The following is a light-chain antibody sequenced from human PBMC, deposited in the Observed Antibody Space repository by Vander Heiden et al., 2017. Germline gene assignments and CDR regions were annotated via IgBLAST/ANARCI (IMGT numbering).Light chain of an antibody. CDR2: CAS. Sequence: DCVITQSTDSLAGARGERATINCKSSQSDLYSSNNKNYLAWYQQKPGQPPKLLIYCASTRESGVPDRFSGSGSGTDFPLTIRSLQAEDVAVYYCQQDDSTPQTFGQGTKVEIK. CDR3: QQDDSTPQT. J-gene: IGKJ1*01. CDR1: QSDLYSSNNKNY. V-gene: IGKV4-1*01.